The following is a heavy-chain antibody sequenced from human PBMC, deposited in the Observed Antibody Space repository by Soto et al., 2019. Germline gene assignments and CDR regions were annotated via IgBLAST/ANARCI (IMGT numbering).Heavy chain of an antibody. V-gene: IGHV2-5*02. CDR3: AHRRKDSGSHNAFDV. CDR1: GFSLNTYGVG. CDR2: IYWDDDD. Sequence: QITLKESGPTVVKPTQTLTLTCTFSGFSLNTYGVGVAWIRQPPGKALEWLALIYWDDDDRYSPSLRSRLIIXXDXSXSQVVLTITNMEPMDTATYYCAHRRKDSGSHNAFDVWGQGTMVTVSS. J-gene: IGHJ3*01. D-gene: IGHD3-22*01.